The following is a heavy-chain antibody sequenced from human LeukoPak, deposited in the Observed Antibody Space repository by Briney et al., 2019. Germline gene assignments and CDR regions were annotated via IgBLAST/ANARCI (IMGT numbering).Heavy chain of an antibody. CDR2: ISAYNGNT. CDR1: GYTFTSYG. CDR3: AREVVTQRDYYYYYMDV. V-gene: IGHV1-18*01. D-gene: IGHD4-23*01. Sequence: ASVKVSCKASGYTFTSYGISWVRQAPGQGLEWMGWISAYNGNTDYTQKLQGRVTMTTDTSTNTAYMELRSLRSDDTAVYYCAREVVTQRDYYYYYMDVWGKGTTVTVSS. J-gene: IGHJ6*03.